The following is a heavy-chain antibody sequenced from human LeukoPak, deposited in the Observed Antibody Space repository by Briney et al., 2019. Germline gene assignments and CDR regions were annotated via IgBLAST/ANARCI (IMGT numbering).Heavy chain of an antibody. J-gene: IGHJ6*03. CDR2: IRVYNYDT. D-gene: IGHD6-13*01. CDR1: DHSFSNYG. CDR3: ARVEYSSSWYRHYYYYYMHV. Sequence: ASVKVSCKASDHSFSNYGISWVRQAPGQGLEGLGWIRVYNYDTRSTQKLQDRLTMTADTATNTAYMELRSLRSDDTAVYYCARVEYSSSWYRHYYYYYMHVWGKGTTVTISS. V-gene: IGHV1-18*01.